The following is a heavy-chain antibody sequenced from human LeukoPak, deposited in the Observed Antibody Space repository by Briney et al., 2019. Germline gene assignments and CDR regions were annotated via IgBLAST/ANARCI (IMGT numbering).Heavy chain of an antibody. D-gene: IGHD2-15*01. CDR1: GGSISSGGYY. V-gene: IGHV4-31*03. J-gene: IGHJ4*02. Sequence: SHTLFLTCTVSGGSISSGGYYWSWIRQHPGKGLLWSVYIYYSGSTYYNPSLKSRVTISVDTSKNQFSLKLSSVTATDTAVYYCARVGAGRRGYCSGGSCWADRRLPAFYYFDYWGQGTLVAVSS. CDR2: IYYSGST. CDR3: ARVGAGRRGYCSGGSCWADRRLPAFYYFDY.